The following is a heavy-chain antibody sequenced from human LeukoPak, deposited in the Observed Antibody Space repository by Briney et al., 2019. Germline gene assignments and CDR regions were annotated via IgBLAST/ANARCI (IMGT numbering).Heavy chain of an antibody. D-gene: IGHD3-9*01. V-gene: IGHV4-59*01. J-gene: IGHJ4*02. CDR1: GGSISSYY. CDR3: ARDFLDFDWLLFDY. CDR2: IYYSGST. Sequence: SETLSLTCTVSGGSISSYYWSWIRQPPGKGREWIGYIYYSGSTNYNPSLKSRVTISVDTSKNQFSLKLSSVTAADTAVYYCARDFLDFDWLLFDYWGQGTLVTVSS.